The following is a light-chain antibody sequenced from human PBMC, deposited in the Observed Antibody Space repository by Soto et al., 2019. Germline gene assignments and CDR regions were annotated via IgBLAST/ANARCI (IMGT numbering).Light chain of an antibody. J-gene: IGLJ1*01. Sequence: QSVLTQPASVSGSPGQSITISCTGTSSDVGGYNYVSWYQQHPGKAPKLMIYEVSNRPSGVSNRFSGSKSGNTASLTISGLPAEHEADYYCSSYTSSSIDYVFGTGTKVTVL. V-gene: IGLV2-14*01. CDR1: SSDVGGYNY. CDR2: EVS. CDR3: SSYTSSSIDYV.